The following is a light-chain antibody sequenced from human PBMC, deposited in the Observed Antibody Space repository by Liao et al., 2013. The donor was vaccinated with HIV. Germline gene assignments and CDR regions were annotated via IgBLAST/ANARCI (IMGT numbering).Light chain of an antibody. Sequence: SYVLTQPPSVSVAPGKTARITCGENNIGSKSVHWYQQRPGQAPVLVIYYDSSRPSGIPERFSASNSGNTATLTISTVEAGDEADYYCQVWDSNSDHGVFGGGTKLTVL. CDR2: YDS. J-gene: IGLJ3*02. CDR1: NIGSKS. CDR3: QVWDSNSDHGV. V-gene: IGLV3-21*04.